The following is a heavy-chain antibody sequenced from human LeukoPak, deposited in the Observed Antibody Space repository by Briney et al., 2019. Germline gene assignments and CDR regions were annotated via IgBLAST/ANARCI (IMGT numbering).Heavy chain of an antibody. CDR3: ARENYGGNSVFDY. V-gene: IGHV1-2*02. J-gene: IGHJ4*02. CDR2: INPNSGGT. D-gene: IGHD4-23*01. CDR1: GYTFTGYY. Sequence: ASVKVSCKASGYTFTGYYMHWVRQAPGQGLEWMGWINPNSGGTNYAQKFQGRVTMTRDTSISTAYMELSRLRSDDTAVYSCARENYGGNSVFDYWGQGTLVTVSS.